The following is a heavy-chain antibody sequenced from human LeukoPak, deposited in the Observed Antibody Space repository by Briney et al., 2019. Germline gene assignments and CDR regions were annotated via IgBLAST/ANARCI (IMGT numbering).Heavy chain of an antibody. CDR1: GFTFSNCA. Sequence: GGSLRLSCAASGFTFSNCAMSWVRQAPGKGLEWVSAISGSDDSTWYADSVKGRFTVSRDNSKNTLYLQMNSLRAEDTAVYYCAKLLSGYCSRTSCLDWFDPWGQGTLVTVSS. V-gene: IGHV3-23*01. J-gene: IGHJ5*02. D-gene: IGHD2-2*01. CDR2: ISGSDDST. CDR3: AKLLSGYCSRTSCLDWFDP.